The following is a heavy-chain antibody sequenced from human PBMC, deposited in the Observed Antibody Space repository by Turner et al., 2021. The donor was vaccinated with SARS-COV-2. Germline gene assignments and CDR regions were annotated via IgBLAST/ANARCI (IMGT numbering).Heavy chain of an antibody. J-gene: IGHJ3*02. CDR3: ARVSGAAVWGNYAFDI. CDR2: IKQDGSEK. Sequence: EVQLVESGGGWVQPGGSMRLYCAAYDFTFSIYWMRWVRQAPGKGPEWVANIKQDGSEKYYVYSVKGRFTISRDNAKNSLYLQMSSLRAEDTAVYYCARVSGAAVWGNYAFDIWGQGTMVTVSS. V-gene: IGHV3-7*01. D-gene: IGHD3-16*01. CDR1: DFTFSIYW.